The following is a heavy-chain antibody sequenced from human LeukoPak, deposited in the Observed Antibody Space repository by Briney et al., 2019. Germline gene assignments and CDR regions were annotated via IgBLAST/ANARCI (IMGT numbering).Heavy chain of an antibody. CDR3: ARAGSYSYYTI. J-gene: IGHJ4*02. Sequence: GGSLRLSCAASGFTFSSYEMNWVRQAPGKGLEWVSYITIGSTIYYADSAKGRFITSRDNAKNSVFLQMNSLRAEDTAVYYCARAGSYSYYTIWGQGTLVTVSS. CDR1: GFTFSSYE. D-gene: IGHD5-18*01. CDR2: ITIGSTI. V-gene: IGHV3-48*03.